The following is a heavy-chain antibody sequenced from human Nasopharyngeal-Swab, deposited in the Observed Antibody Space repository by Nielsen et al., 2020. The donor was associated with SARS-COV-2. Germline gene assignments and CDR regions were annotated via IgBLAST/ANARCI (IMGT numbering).Heavy chain of an antibody. CDR1: GYTLTELS. J-gene: IGHJ4*02. V-gene: IGHV1-24*01. D-gene: IGHD4-17*01. Sequence: ASVKVSCKVSGYTLTELSMHWVRQAPGKGLEWMGGFDPKDDETIYAQKFQGRVTMTEDTSTDTAYMELSSLRSEDTAVYYCATVYGDYPLSGLRYWGQGTLVTVSS. CDR2: FDPKDDET. CDR3: ATVYGDYPLSGLRY.